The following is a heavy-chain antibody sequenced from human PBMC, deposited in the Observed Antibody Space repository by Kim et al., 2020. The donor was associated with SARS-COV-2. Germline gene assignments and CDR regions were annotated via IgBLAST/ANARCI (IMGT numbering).Heavy chain of an antibody. CDR3: AREGEVVPAAMREGYYYYYYGMDV. J-gene: IGHJ6*02. Sequence: ASVKVSCKASGYTFIDYYMHWVRQAPGQGLEWMGWINPNSGGTNYAQKFQGWVTMTRDTSISTAYMELSRLRSDDTAVYYCAREGEVVPAAMREGYYYYYYGMDVWGQGTTVTVSS. D-gene: IGHD2-2*01. CDR1: GYTFIDYY. CDR2: INPNSGGT. V-gene: IGHV1-2*04.